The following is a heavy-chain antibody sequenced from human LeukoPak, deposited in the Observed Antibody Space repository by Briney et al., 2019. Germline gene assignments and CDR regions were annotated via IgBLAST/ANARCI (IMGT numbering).Heavy chain of an antibody. CDR3: ARSNFDWLLSPCNWFDP. V-gene: IGHV4-30-2*01. J-gene: IGHJ5*02. CDR2: IYHSGST. CDR1: GGSISSGGYS. D-gene: IGHD3-9*01. Sequence: SETLSLTCAVSGGSISSGGYSWSWIRQPPGKGLEWLGYIYHSGSTYYNPSLKSRVTISVDRSKNQFSLKLSSVTAADTAVYYCARSNFDWLLSPCNWFDPWGQGTLVTVSS.